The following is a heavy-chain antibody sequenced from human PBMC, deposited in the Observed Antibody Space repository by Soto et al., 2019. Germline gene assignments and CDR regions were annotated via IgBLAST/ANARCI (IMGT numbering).Heavy chain of an antibody. V-gene: IGHV1-69*12. CDR3: ARDNDRLQLGGNYYFILDV. D-gene: IGHD1-1*01. CDR1: GGTFRTSA. CDR2: IMPVFRRP. J-gene: IGHJ6*02. Sequence: QVQLVQSGAEVKKPGSSVKVSCKASGGTFRTSAISWVRQAPGQGLEWVGGIMPVFRRPKYAQNFQDRVTITAEEATSTAYMELNSLRSDDTAVYYCARDNDRLQLGGNYYFILDVWGQGTAVTVSS.